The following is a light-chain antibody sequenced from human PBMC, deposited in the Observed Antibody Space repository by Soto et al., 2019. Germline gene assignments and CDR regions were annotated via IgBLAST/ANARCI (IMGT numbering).Light chain of an antibody. CDR1: SSDVGGYNY. J-gene: IGLJ1*01. CDR2: EVS. Sequence: QSVLTQPASVSGSPGQSITISCTRTSSDVGGYNYVSWYQQHPGKAPKLMIYEVSNRPSGVSNRFSGSKSGNTASLTISGLQAEDEADYYCSSYTSSSIDYVFGTGTQLTVL. V-gene: IGLV2-14*01. CDR3: SSYTSSSIDYV.